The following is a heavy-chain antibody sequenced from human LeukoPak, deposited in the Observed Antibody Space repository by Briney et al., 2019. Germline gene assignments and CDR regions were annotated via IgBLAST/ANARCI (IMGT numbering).Heavy chain of an antibody. J-gene: IGHJ4*02. D-gene: IGHD6-19*01. CDR1: GFTFSSYG. Sequence: GRSLRLYCAASGFTFSSYGMHWVRQAPGKGLEWVAVIWYDGSNKYYADSVKGRFTISRDNSKNTLYLQMNSLRAEDTAVYYCAKDSQIAVAGTALDYWGQGTLVTVSS. V-gene: IGHV3-33*06. CDR3: AKDSQIAVAGTALDY. CDR2: IWYDGSNK.